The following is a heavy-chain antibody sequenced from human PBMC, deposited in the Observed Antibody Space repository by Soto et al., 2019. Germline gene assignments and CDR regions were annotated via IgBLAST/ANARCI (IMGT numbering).Heavy chain of an antibody. CDR1: GGSISSGDYY. J-gene: IGHJ6*02. V-gene: IGHV4-30-4*01. CDR2: IYYSGST. CDR3: ARGAYCGGDCHRGGYYYYYYGMDV. D-gene: IGHD2-21*02. Sequence: PSETLSLTCTVSGGSISSGDYYWSWIRQPPGKGLEWIGYIYYSGSTYYNPSLKSRVTISVDTSKNQFSLKLSSVTAADTAVYYCARGAYCGGDCHRGGYYYYYYGMDVWGQGTTVTVSS.